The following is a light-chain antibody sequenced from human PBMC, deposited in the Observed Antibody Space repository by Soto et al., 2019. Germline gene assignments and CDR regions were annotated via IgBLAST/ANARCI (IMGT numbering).Light chain of an antibody. CDR3: QQSNSFPLP. J-gene: IGKJ4*01. CDR2: AAS. Sequence: EIRMTESPATVSAYERDRVTITCRASQSISSWLAWYQQKPGKAPKLLIYAASSLQSGVPSRFSGSGSGTDFTLTITSLQPEDFATYYCQQSNSFPLPFGGGTKV. CDR1: QSISSW. V-gene: IGKV1-12*01.